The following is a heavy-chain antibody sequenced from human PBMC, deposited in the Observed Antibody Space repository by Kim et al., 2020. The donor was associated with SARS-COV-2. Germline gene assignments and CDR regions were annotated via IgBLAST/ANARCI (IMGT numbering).Heavy chain of an antibody. V-gene: IGHV4-39*01. D-gene: IGHD2-2*01. CDR2: IYYSGST. J-gene: IGHJ5*02. Sequence: SETLSLTCTVSGGSISSSSYYWGWIRQPPGKGLEWIGSIYYSGSTYYNPSLKSRVTISVDTSKNQFSLKLSSVTAADTAVYYCARPRRDIVVVPAAMQGGNWFDPWGQRTLVTVSS. CDR1: GGSISSSSYY. CDR3: ARPRRDIVVVPAAMQGGNWFDP.